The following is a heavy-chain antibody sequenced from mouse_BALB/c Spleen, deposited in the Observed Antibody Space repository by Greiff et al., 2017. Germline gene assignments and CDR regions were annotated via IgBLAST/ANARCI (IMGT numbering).Heavy chain of an antibody. V-gene: IGHV1S16*01. Sequence: QVQLQQSGAELVKPGASVKLSCTASGFNIKDTYMYWVKQRPGQGLEWIGEINPSNGGTNFNEKFKSKATLTVDKSSSTAYMQLSSLTSEDSAVYYCTREYDAWFAYWGQGTLVTVSA. CDR2: INPSNGGT. CDR3: TREYDAWFAY. CDR1: GFNIKDTY. D-gene: IGHD2-14*01. J-gene: IGHJ3*01.